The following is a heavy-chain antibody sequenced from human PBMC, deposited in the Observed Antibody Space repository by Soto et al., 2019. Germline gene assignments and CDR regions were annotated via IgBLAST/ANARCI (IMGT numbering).Heavy chain of an antibody. V-gene: IGHV3-23*01. CDR2: SSGSGGIT. CDR3: AKGLLIMVRKVIIPPQYYYGMDV. Sequence: PGGALRLSFAASGFTFGDHALSWVRQAPGKGLEWVSVSSGSGGITYYDDSVNGRFTISRDNAKNTLYLQMNILRAEDTAVYYCAKGLLIMVRKVIIPPQYYYGMDVWGQGTTGTVSS. J-gene: IGHJ6*02. D-gene: IGHD3-10*01. CDR1: GFTFGDHA.